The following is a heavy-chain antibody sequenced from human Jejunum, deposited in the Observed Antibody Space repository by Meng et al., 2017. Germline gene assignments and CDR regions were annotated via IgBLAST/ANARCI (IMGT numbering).Heavy chain of an antibody. CDR1: GGSISRGGYS. V-gene: IGHV4-30-2*01. CDR3: ARASVGNCGGDCYSPHWFDP. D-gene: IGHD2-21*02. Sequence: QLQLQEYGSGLVKPSQTLSLTCAVSGGSISRGGYSWSWIRQPPGKGLEWIGHSYHTGSSNYNPSLESRVTISVDRSKNQFSLKLTSVTAADTAVYYCARASVGNCGGDCYSPHWFDPWGQGTLVTVSS. CDR2: SYHTGSS. J-gene: IGHJ5*02.